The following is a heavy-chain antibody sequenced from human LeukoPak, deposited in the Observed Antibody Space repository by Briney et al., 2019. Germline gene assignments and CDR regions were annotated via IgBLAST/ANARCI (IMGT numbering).Heavy chain of an antibody. Sequence: GGSLRLSCAASGFTFDDYAMHWVRQAPGKGLEWVSLISWDGGSTYYADSVKGRFTTSRDNSKNSLYLQMNSLRAEDTALYYCAKDLRDYYGSGSSIPGYYYYGMDVWGQGTTVTVSS. CDR1: GFTFDDYA. J-gene: IGHJ6*02. CDR2: ISWDGGST. V-gene: IGHV3-43D*03. D-gene: IGHD3-10*01. CDR3: AKDLRDYYGSGSSIPGYYYYGMDV.